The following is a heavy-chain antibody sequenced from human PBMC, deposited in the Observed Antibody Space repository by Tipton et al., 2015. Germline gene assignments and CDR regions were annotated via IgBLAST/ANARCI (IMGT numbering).Heavy chain of an antibody. V-gene: IGHV4-39*02. CDR1: GGSISSSSFY. J-gene: IGHJ6*02. D-gene: IGHD5-24*01. Sequence: TLSLTCSVSGGSISSSSFYWDWIRQPPGKGLEWIGSISHSGNTYYNPSLKSRVTMSRDTSKNQFSLKLSSVTAADTAVYYCARDLEHGMDVWGQGTTVTVSS. CDR3: ARDLEHGMDV. CDR2: ISHSGNT.